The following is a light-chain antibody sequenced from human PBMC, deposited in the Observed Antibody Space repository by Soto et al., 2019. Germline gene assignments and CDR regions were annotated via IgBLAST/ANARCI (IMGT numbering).Light chain of an antibody. CDR2: DAS. CDR1: QSVSSY. Sequence: EIVLTQSPATLSLSPGERATLSCRASQSVSSYLAWYQQKPSQAPRLLIYDASNRATGIPARFSGSGSGTDFTLTISSLEPEDFAVYYCQQRSNWPLTFGGGNKVEIK. CDR3: QQRSNWPLT. V-gene: IGKV3-11*01. J-gene: IGKJ4*01.